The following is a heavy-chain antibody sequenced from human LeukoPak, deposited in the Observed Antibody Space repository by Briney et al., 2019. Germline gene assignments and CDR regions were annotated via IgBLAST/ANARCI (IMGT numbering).Heavy chain of an antibody. Sequence: SETLSLTCTVSGDSISSYYWSWIRQPPGKGLEWIGDIYYSGSTNYNPSLKSRVTISVDTSKNQFPLNLSSVTAADTAVYYCARDFLRSSWYYFDYWGQGTLVTVSS. D-gene: IGHD6-13*01. J-gene: IGHJ4*02. CDR3: ARDFLRSSWYYFDY. CDR1: GDSISSYY. CDR2: IYYSGST. V-gene: IGHV4-59*01.